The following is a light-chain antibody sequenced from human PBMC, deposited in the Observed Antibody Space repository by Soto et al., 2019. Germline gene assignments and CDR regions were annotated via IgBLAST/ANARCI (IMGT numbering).Light chain of an antibody. CDR3: GAWDGSLNTQV. CDR1: SSNIGNDY. J-gene: IGLJ2*01. V-gene: IGLV1-51*01. CDR2: DND. Sequence: QSVLTQPPSVSAAPGQKVTISCSGSSSNIGNDYVSWYQQLPGTAPKILIYDNDKRPSGIPDRFSGSKSGTSATLGITGLQTGDEADYYCGAWDGSLNTQVFGGGTKVTVL.